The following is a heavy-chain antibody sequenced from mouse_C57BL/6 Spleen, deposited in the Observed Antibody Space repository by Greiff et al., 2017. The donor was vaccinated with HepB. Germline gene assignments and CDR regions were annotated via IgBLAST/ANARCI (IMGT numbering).Heavy chain of an antibody. CDR2: IDPSDSET. CDR3: ARDSNPFYAMDY. V-gene: IGHV1-52*01. J-gene: IGHJ4*01. CDR1: GYTFTSYW. D-gene: IGHD2-5*01. Sequence: VQLQQPGAELVRPGSSVKLSCKASGYTFTSYWMHWVKQRPIQGLEWIGNIDPSDSETHYNQKFKDKATLTVDKSSSTAYMQLSSLTSEDSAVYYCARDSNPFYAMDYWGQGTSVTVSS.